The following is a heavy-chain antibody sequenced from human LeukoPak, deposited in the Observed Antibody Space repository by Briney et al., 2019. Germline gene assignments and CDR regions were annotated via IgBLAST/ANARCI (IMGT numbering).Heavy chain of an antibody. V-gene: IGHV3-9*01. D-gene: IGHD6-13*01. Sequence: GRSLRLSCAASGFTFDDYAMHWVRQAPGKGLEWVSGISWNSGSIGYADSVKGRFTISRDNAKNSLYLRMNSLRAEDTALYYCAKDFESSSWYYFDYWGQGTLVTVSS. J-gene: IGHJ4*02. CDR2: ISWNSGSI. CDR3: AKDFESSSWYYFDY. CDR1: GFTFDDYA.